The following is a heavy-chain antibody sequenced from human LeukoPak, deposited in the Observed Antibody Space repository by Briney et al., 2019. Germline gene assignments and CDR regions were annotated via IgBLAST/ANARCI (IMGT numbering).Heavy chain of an antibody. D-gene: IGHD5-12*01. CDR2: ISWNSGSI. J-gene: IGHJ4*02. CDR3: AKGGQDIVATDFDY. V-gene: IGHV3-9*01. CDR1: GFTFDDYA. Sequence: PGRSLRLSCAASGFTFDDYAMHWVRQAPGKGLEWVSGISWNSGSIGYADSVKGRFTISRDNAKNSLYLQMNSLRAEDTALYYCAKGGQDIVATDFDYWGQGTLVTVSS.